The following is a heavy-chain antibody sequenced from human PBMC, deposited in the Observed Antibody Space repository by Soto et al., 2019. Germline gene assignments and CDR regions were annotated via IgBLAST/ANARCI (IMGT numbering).Heavy chain of an antibody. J-gene: IGHJ5*02. CDR2: IGTAGDT. CDR1: GFTVSTYD. V-gene: IGHV3-13*01. D-gene: IGHD3-3*01. CDR3: VRDGGP. Sequence: GGSLRLSCAASGFTVSTYDMHWVRKGTEKGLEWVSAIGTAGDTYYLDSVKGRFTISRENAKNSLYLQMSSLRAGDTAIYYCVRDGGPWGQGTLVTVSS.